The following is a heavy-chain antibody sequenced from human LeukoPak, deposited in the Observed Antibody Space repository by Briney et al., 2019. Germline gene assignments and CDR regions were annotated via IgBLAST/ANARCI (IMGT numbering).Heavy chain of an antibody. D-gene: IGHD3-22*01. V-gene: IGHV4-61*02. CDR3: ARGSTHYYDSGGYYSPNFDY. J-gene: IGHJ4*02. CDR1: GGSISSGSYY. Sequence: PSQTLSLTCTVSGGSISSGSYYWSWIRQPAGKGLEWIGRIYTSGSTNYNPSLKSRVTISVDTSKNQFSLKLSSVTAADTAVYYCARGSTHYYDSGGYYSPNFDYWGQGTLVTVSS. CDR2: IYTSGST.